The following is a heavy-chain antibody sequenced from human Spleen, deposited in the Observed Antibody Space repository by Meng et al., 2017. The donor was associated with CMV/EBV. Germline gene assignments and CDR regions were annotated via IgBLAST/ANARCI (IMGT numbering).Heavy chain of an antibody. D-gene: IGHD3-16*01. CDR1: GYTFTGYY. J-gene: IGHJ4*02. V-gene: IGHV1-2*02. CDR2: INPNSGGT. Sequence: ASVKVSCKASGYTFTGYYMHWVRQAPGQGLEWMGWINPNSGGTNYAQKFQGRVTMTRDTSISTAYMELSNLRSEDTAVYFCARDLRGGGPLGVFDYWGQGTLVTVSS. CDR3: ARDLRGGGPLGVFDY.